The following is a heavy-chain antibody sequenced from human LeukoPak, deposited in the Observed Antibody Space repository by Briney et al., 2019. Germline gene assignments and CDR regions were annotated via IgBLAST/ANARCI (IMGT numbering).Heavy chain of an antibody. CDR1: GFTFSSYS. D-gene: IGHD3-10*01. V-gene: IGHV3-21*01. J-gene: IGHJ4*02. CDR2: ISSSSSYI. Sequence: TGGSLRLSCAASGFTFSSYSMNWVRQAPGKGLEWVSSISSSSSYIYYADSVKGRFTISRDNPKNSLYLQMNSLRVEDTAVYYCAREPSGVLGLDYWGQGTLVTVSS. CDR3: AREPSGVLGLDY.